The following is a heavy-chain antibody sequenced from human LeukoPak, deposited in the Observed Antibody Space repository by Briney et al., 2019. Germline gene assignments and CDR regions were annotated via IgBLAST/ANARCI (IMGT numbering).Heavy chain of an antibody. CDR1: GFTFSNYA. Sequence: GGSLRLSCAASGFTFSNYAMSWVRQAPGKGLEWVAVIWYDGSNKYYADSVKGRFTISRDNSKNTLYLQTNSLRAEDTAVYYCARDIPTIAVGYFDYWGQGTLVTVSS. CDR2: IWYDGSNK. J-gene: IGHJ4*02. CDR3: ARDIPTIAVGYFDY. D-gene: IGHD6-19*01. V-gene: IGHV3-33*08.